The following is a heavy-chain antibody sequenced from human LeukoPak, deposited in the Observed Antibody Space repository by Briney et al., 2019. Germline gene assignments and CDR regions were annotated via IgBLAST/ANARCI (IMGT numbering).Heavy chain of an antibody. CDR3: ASGSLGDGYGVGDYYQYMDV. Sequence: GASVKVSCKASGGTFNSYAISWVRQAPGQGLEWMGGIMPLFGTANYAQEFQGRVTFTTDESASTAYMVVSSLRSEDTAVYYCASGSLGDGYGVGDYYQYMDVWGKGTTVTVSS. V-gene: IGHV1-69*05. CDR1: GGTFNSYA. J-gene: IGHJ6*03. D-gene: IGHD5-24*01. CDR2: IMPLFGTA.